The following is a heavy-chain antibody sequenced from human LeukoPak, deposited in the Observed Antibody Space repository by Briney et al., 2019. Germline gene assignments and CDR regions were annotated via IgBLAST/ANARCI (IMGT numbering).Heavy chain of an antibody. Sequence: PGGSLRLSCAASGFTFSSYAMSWVRQAPGKGLEWVSAISGSGGSTYYADSVKGRFTISRDNSKNTLYLQMNSLRAEDTAVYYCAKGGGDCQGWPSYFDYWGQGTLVTVSS. V-gene: IGHV3-23*01. CDR1: GFTFSSYA. CDR2: ISGSGGST. D-gene: IGHD2-21*02. CDR3: AKGGGDCQGWPSYFDY. J-gene: IGHJ4*02.